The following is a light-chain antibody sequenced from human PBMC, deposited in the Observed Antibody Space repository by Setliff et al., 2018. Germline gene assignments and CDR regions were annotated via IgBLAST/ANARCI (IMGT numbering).Light chain of an antibody. CDR1: SSNIGSNT. Sequence: QSALTQPPSASGTPGQRVTISCSGSSSNIGSNTVNWYQQLPGTAPKLLIYRNNQRPSGVPDRFSVSKSGTSASLAISGLQSEDEADYYCAAWDDSLNGPVFGGGTQLTVL. CDR3: AAWDDSLNGPV. V-gene: IGLV1-44*01. J-gene: IGLJ2*01. CDR2: RNN.